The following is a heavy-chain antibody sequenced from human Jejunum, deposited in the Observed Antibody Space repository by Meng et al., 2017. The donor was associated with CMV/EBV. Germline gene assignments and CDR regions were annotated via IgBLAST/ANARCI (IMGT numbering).Heavy chain of an antibody. CDR3: ARHMKKIGDNYYGIIIADPYGAFDY. D-gene: IGHD3-10*01. CDR2: INGANGET. V-gene: IGHV1-3*01. Sequence: WVRQAPGQRLEWMGWINGANGETKYSQKFQGRVTITRDTSASTGYMELSSLRPEDTAIYYCARHMKKIGDNYYGIIIADPYGAFDYWGQGTLVTVSS. J-gene: IGHJ4*02.